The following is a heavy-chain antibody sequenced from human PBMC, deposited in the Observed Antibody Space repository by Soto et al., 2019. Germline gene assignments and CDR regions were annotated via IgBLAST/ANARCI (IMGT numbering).Heavy chain of an antibody. CDR1: GFTFSSYG. V-gene: IGHV3-23*01. J-gene: IGHJ4*02. CDR2: ISDGGGST. D-gene: IGHD4-17*01. Sequence: GGSLRLSCAASGFTFSSYGMSWVRQAPGKVLEWVSVISDGGGSTFYADSVKGRFTISRDNSKNTLYLQMNSLRAEDTAVYYCARDDYGDNGVGYWGQGTLVTVSS. CDR3: ARDDYGDNGVGY.